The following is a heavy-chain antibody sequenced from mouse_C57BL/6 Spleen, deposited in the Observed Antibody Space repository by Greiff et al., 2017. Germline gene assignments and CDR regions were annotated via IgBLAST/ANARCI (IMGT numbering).Heavy chain of an antibody. CDR2: ISNGGGST. CDR1: GFTFSDYY. J-gene: IGHJ2*01. V-gene: IGHV5-12*01. CDR3: ARRSDGYYNYFDY. Sequence: EVQLVESGGGLVQPGGSLKLSCAASGFTFSDYYMYWVRQTPEKRLEWVAYISNGGGSTYYPDTVKGRFTISRDNAKNTLYLQMSRLKSEDTAMYYCARRSDGYYNYFDYWGQGTTLTVSS. D-gene: IGHD2-3*01.